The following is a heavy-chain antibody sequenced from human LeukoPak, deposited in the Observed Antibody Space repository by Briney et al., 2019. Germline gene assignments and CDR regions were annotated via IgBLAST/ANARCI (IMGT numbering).Heavy chain of an antibody. CDR2: ISTGSSTT. Sequence: GGSLRLSCAASEFAFSTYNMNWVRQAPGKGLEWVSYISTGSSTTYYADSVKGRFTISRDNVENSLYLQTNSLRDEDTAVYYCARVAAGYSVNYFDYWGQGTLVTVSS. V-gene: IGHV3-48*02. CDR3: ARVAAGYSVNYFDY. J-gene: IGHJ4*02. CDR1: EFAFSTYN. D-gene: IGHD4-23*01.